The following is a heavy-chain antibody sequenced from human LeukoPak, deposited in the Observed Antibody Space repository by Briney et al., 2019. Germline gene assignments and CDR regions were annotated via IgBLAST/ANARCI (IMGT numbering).Heavy chain of an antibody. V-gene: IGHV3-21*01. CDR3: VGTVTTVVDN. CDR2: ISSSSSYI. Sequence: GGSLRLSCAASGFRFSDHTMNWVRQAPGKGLEWVSSISSSSSYIYYADSVKGRFTISRDNAKNSLYLQMNSLRAEDTAVYYCVGTVTTVVDNWGKGTTVTVSS. D-gene: IGHD4-11*01. CDR1: GFRFSDHT. J-gene: IGHJ6*04.